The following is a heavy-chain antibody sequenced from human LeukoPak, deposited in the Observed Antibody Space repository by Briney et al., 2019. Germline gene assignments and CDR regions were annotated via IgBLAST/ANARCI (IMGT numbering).Heavy chain of an antibody. CDR1: GFTFSDYY. CDR2: ITSSSGYT. CDR3: ARGEGLMADY. D-gene: IGHD2-8*01. Sequence: GGSLRLSCAASGFTFSDYYMTWIRQAPGKGLGWVSYITSSSGYTNHADSVKGRFTISRDNAKNSLYLQMNSLRAEDTAVYYCARGEGLMADYWGQGTLVTVSS. J-gene: IGHJ4*02. V-gene: IGHV3-11*05.